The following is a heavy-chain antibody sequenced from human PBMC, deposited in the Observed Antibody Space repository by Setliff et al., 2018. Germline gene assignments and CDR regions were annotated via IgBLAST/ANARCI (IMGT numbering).Heavy chain of an antibody. D-gene: IGHD1-26*01. CDR3: ARDNTILGATDH. J-gene: IGHJ5*02. Sequence: PSETLSLTCTVSGASIGSGSYYWSWIRQSTERGLEWLGRLHTSGSTTYNPALNSRVTISVDTSTNQFSLRLTSLTAADAAVYFCARDNTILGATDHWGQGTLVTVSS. CDR2: LHTSGST. V-gene: IGHV4-61*02. CDR1: GASIGSGSYY.